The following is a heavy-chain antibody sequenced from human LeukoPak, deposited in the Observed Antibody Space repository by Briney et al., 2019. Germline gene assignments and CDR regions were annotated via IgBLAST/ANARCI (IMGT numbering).Heavy chain of an antibody. CDR1: GFTFSSYA. D-gene: IGHD6-13*01. J-gene: IGHJ4*02. CDR2: ISGSGGST. Sequence: GGSLRLSCAASGFTFSSYAMSWVCQAPGKGLEWVSAISGSGGSTYYADSVKGRFTISRDNSKNTLYLQMNSLRAEDTAVYYCAKDEKWSSSWFSLFDYWGQGTLVTVSS. V-gene: IGHV3-23*01. CDR3: AKDEKWSSSWFSLFDY.